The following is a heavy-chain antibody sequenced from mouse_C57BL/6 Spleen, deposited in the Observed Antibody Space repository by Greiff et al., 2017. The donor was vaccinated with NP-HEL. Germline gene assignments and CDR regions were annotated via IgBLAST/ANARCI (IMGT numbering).Heavy chain of an antibody. CDR1: GYTFTSYW. CDR2: IDPSDSYT. J-gene: IGHJ2*01. D-gene: IGHD1-1*01. V-gene: IGHV1-50*01. Sequence: QVQLQQPGAELVKPGASVKLSCKASGYTFTSYWMQWVKQRPGQGLEWIGEIDPSDSYTNYNQKFKGKATLTVYTSSSTAYMQLSSLTSEDSAVYYCARRDYALDYWGQGTTLTVSS. CDR3: ARRDYALDY.